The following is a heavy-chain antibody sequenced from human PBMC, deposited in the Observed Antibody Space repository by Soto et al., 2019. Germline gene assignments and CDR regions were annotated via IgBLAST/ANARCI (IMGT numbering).Heavy chain of an antibody. CDR2: IYSTGRT. J-gene: IGHJ4*02. CDR1: GGSISSCYYY. Sequence: SETLSLTCTVAGGSISSCYYYWSWIPPHPGKGLEWIGYIYSTGRTNYTPSLKSRVTISVDTSKNQSSLKLSSVTAADTAVYYCARLLGIFDSWGQGTLVTVSS. V-gene: IGHV4-61*01. CDR3: ARLLGIFDS.